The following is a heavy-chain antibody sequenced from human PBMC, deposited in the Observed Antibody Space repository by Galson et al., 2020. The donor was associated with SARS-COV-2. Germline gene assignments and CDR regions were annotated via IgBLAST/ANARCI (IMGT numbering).Heavy chain of an antibody. Sequence: GGSLRLSCAASGFTFSSYAMSWVRPAPGKGLEWVSAISGSGGSTYYADSVKGRFTISRDNSKNTLYLQMNSLRAEDTAVYYCAKDGLYDFWSGYPFDYWGQGTLVTVSS. V-gene: IGHV3-23*01. CDR3: AKDGLYDFWSGYPFDY. CDR2: ISGSGGST. J-gene: IGHJ4*02. D-gene: IGHD3-3*01. CDR1: GFTFSSYA.